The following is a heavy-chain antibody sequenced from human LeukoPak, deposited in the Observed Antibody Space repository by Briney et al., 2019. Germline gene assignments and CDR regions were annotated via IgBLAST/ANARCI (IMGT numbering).Heavy chain of an antibody. Sequence: SETLSLTRTVSGGSISSHYWSWIRQPPGKGLEWIGYIYYSGSTNYNPSLKSRVTISVDTSKNQFSLKLSSVTAADTAVYYCAREKWDLEYSSSSGTLDYWGQGTLVTVSS. J-gene: IGHJ4*02. CDR2: IYYSGST. V-gene: IGHV4-59*11. D-gene: IGHD6-6*01. CDR1: GGSISSHY. CDR3: AREKWDLEYSSSSGTLDY.